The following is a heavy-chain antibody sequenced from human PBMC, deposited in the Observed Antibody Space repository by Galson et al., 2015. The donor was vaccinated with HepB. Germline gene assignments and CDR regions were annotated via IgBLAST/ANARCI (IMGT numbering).Heavy chain of an antibody. CDR1: GFTFSSYG. D-gene: IGHD6-19*01. J-gene: IGHJ4*02. CDR3: ATNAGRSSGWSELSFDY. CDR2: ISYDGSNK. Sequence: SLRLPCAASGFTFSSYGMHWVRQAPGKGLEWVAVISYDGSNKYYADSVKGRFTISRDNSKNTLYLQMNSLRAEDTAVYYCATNAGRSSGWSELSFDYWGQGTLVTVSS. V-gene: IGHV3-30*03.